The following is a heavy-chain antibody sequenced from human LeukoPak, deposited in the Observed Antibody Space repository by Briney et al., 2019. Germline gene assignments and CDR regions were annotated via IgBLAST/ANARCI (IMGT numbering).Heavy chain of an antibody. J-gene: IGHJ3*01. CDR3: ATFRFLGT. V-gene: IGHV3-7*03. CDR2: IKPGGNEK. CDR1: GFTFSNYW. Sequence: GGSLRLSCAASGFTFSNYWMTWVRQGPGKGLEWVANIKPGGNEKYYVDSVKGRFTISRDNVRNSLYLQMNSLRAEDTAIYYCATFRFLGTWGQGTMVTVSP. D-gene: IGHD3-3*01.